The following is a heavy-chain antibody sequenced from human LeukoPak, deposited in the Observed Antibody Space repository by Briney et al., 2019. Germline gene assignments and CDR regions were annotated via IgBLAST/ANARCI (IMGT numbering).Heavy chain of an antibody. Sequence: PGGSLRLSCAASGFTFSSYGMHWVRQAPGKGLEWVAVIWYDGSNKYYADSVKGRFTISRDNSKNTLYLQMNSLRAEDTAVYYCSIRMPHVDIGATISYYLGQGTLVTVSS. J-gene: IGHJ4*02. CDR3: SIRMPHVDIGATISYY. V-gene: IGHV3-33*01. CDR2: IWYDGSNK. D-gene: IGHD2-2*03. CDR1: GFTFSSYG.